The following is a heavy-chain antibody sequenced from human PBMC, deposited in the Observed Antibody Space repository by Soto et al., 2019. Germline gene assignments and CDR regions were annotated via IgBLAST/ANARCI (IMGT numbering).Heavy chain of an antibody. D-gene: IGHD6-19*01. Sequence: LKISCKGSGYSFANYCIAWVRQMPGKGLEWMGIFYSGDSDTRYSPSFQGQVVISGDKSINTAYLQWTSLKASDTAMYYCARGSSGFYDYWGQGTLVTVSS. CDR3: ARGSSGFYDY. V-gene: IGHV5-51*01. CDR2: FYSGDSDT. CDR1: GYSFANYC. J-gene: IGHJ4*02.